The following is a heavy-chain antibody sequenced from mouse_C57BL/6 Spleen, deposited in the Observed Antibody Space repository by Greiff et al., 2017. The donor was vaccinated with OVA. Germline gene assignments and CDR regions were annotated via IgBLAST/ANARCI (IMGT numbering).Heavy chain of an antibody. D-gene: IGHD1-1*01. V-gene: IGHV5-9-1*02. CDR2: ISSGGAYI. CDR1: GFTFSSYA. Sequence: EVKLQESGEGLVKPGGSLKLSCAASGFTFSSYAMSWVRQTPEKRLEWVAYISSGGAYIYYADTVKGRFTISRDNARNTLYLQMSSLKSEDTAMYYCTRGYYGSSYRAMDYWGQGTSVTVSS. CDR3: TRGYYGSSYRAMDY. J-gene: IGHJ4*01.